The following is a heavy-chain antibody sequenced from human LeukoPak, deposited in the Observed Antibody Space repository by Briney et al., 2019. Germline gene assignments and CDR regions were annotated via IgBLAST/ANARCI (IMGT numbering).Heavy chain of an antibody. V-gene: IGHV3-7*03. J-gene: IGHJ3*02. Sequence: PGGSLRLSCAASGFTFGSYWMSWVRQAPGKGLEWVANIKQDGSEKYYVDSVKGRFTISRDNAKNSLYLQMNSLRADDTGVYYCARDKTAFGFDIWGQGTMVTVSS. D-gene: IGHD1-1*01. CDR2: IKQDGSEK. CDR1: GFTFGSYW. CDR3: ARDKTAFGFDI.